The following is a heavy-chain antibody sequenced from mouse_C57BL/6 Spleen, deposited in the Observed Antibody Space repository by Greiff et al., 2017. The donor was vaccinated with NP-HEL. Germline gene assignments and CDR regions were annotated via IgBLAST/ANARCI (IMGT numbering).Heavy chain of an antibody. CDR3: ERSGGKWPYWYFDV. V-gene: IGHV1-85*01. Sequence: VQLKQSGPELVKPGASVKLSCKASGYTFTSYDINWVKQRPGQGLEWIGWIYPRDGSTKYNEKFKGKATLTVDTSSSTAYMELHSLTSEDSAVYFCERSGGKWPYWYFDVWGTGTTVTVSS. CDR1: GYTFTSYD. CDR2: IYPRDGST. D-gene: IGHD1-1*02. J-gene: IGHJ1*03.